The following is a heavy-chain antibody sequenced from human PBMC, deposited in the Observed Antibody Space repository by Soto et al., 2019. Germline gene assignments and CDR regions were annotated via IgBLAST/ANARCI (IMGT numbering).Heavy chain of an antibody. V-gene: IGHV4-38-2*02. D-gene: IGHD3-22*01. CDR2: IDYSGKT. Sequence: SETLSLTCSVSGYLISSGYYWGWVRQTPGKGLEWLGSIDYSGKTYKNPSLKSRVSASVDLSQNQFSLNLRSVTAADTAVYFCARDLSSGYASYYFDYWGQGTLVTVSS. J-gene: IGHJ4*02. CDR3: ARDLSSGYASYYFDY. CDR1: GYLISSGYY.